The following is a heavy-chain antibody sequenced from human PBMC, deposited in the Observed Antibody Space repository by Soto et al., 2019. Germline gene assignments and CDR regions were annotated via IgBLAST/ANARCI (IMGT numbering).Heavy chain of an antibody. Sequence: PSETLSLTCNVSGGPISGDYYWTWIRQPPGKGLEWIGYIFYSGSTKSNPSLKSRVTMSVDMSKNQFSLRLTSVTAADTAVYYCARVFPSYCGGDCSYFDSWGQGTLVTVSS. CDR1: GGPISGDYY. J-gene: IGHJ4*02. D-gene: IGHD2-21*02. CDR2: IFYSGST. CDR3: ARVFPSYCGGDCSYFDS. V-gene: IGHV4-61*08.